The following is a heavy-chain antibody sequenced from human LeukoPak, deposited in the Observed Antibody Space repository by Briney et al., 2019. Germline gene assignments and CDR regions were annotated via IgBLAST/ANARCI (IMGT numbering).Heavy chain of an antibody. CDR1: GGSISSSSYY. CDR3: ARGRHYDILTGYIPPPGPFGP. CDR2: IYYSGST. V-gene: IGHV4-39*07. D-gene: IGHD3-9*01. Sequence: PSETLSLTCTVSGGSISSSSYYWGWIRQPPGKGLEWIGSIYYSGSTYNNPSLKSRVTISVDTSKNQFSLKLSSVTAADTAVYYCARGRHYDILTGYIPPPGPFGPWGQGTLVTVSS. J-gene: IGHJ5*02.